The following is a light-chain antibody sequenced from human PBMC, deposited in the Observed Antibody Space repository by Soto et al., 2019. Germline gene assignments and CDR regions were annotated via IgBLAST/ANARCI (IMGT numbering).Light chain of an antibody. CDR1: SSDVGNYNL. V-gene: IGLV2-23*01. Sequence: SVLSQPASVSGSPGQSITISCTGTSSDVGNYNLVSWYQQHPGKAPKLMIYEGTKRPSGVSNRFSGSKAGNTASLTISGLQAEDEADYYCCSYAGTSTYVFGTGNKVTVL. J-gene: IGLJ1*01. CDR2: EGT. CDR3: CSYAGTSTYV.